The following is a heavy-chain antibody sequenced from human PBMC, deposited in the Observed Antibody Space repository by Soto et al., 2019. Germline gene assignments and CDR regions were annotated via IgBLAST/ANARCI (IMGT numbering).Heavy chain of an antibody. Sequence: EVQLVESGGGLVQPGGSLRLSCAASGFTFSSYWMHWVRQAPGKGLVWVSRMNSDGSTTNYADSVKGRFTISRDNAKNTLYLQVSSLRVDDTAVYYCASVPIAVAGRVIDYGGQGPLVTVSS. CDR3: ASVPIAVAGRVIDY. J-gene: IGHJ4*02. D-gene: IGHD6-19*01. CDR1: GFTFSSYW. V-gene: IGHV3-74*01. CDR2: MNSDGSTT.